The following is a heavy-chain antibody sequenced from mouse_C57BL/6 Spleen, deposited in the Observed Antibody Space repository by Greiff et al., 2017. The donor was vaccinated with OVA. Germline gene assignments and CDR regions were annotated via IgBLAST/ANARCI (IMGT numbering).Heavy chain of an antibody. V-gene: IGHV8-12*01. CDR3: ARRGSSMYYFDY. Sequence: QVTLKVSGPGILQSSQTLSLTCSFSGFSLSTSGLGVRWIRQPSGQGLEWLAHINWDDDKRYNPSLKRRPTISQDTSRNQVFLNITSVDTADTATYYFARRGSSMYYFDYWGQGTTLTVSS. D-gene: IGHD1-1*01. CDR2: INWDDDK. CDR1: GFSLSTSGLG. J-gene: IGHJ2*01.